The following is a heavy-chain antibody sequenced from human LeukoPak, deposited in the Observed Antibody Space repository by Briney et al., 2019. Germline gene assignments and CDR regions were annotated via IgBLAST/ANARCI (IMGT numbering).Heavy chain of an antibody. CDR3: AKDNPVLEY. V-gene: IGHV3-33*03. CDR2: IWYDGSNK. J-gene: IGHJ4*02. Sequence: GGSLRLSCAASGFTFSSYGMHWVRQAPGKGLEWVAVIWYDGSNKYYADSVKGRFTISRDTSKNTLFLQMTSLRVEDTAIYYCAKDNPVLEYWGQGTLVTVSS. CDR1: GFTFSSYG.